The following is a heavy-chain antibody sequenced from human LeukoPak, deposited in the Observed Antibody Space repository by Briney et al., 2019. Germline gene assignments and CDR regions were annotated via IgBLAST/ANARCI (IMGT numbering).Heavy chain of an antibody. CDR2: TSGSGGST. V-gene: IGHV3-23*01. Sequence: PGGSLRLFCAASGFTFSSYAMSWVRQAPGKGLEWVSATSGSGGSTYYADSVKGRFTISRDNSKNTLYLQMNSLRADDTAVYYCAKDGAKHGGSTFHFDYWGQGTLVTVSS. D-gene: IGHD4-23*01. CDR1: GFTFSSYA. J-gene: IGHJ4*02. CDR3: AKDGAKHGGSTFHFDY.